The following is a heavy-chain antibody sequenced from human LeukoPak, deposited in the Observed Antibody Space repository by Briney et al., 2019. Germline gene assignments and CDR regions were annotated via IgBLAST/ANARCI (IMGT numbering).Heavy chain of an antibody. CDR2: ISSSSSYI. D-gene: IGHD1-26*01. J-gene: IGHJ6*02. V-gene: IGHV3-21*01. Sequence: PGGSLRLSCAASGFTFSSYSMNRVRQAPGKGLEWVSSISSSSSYIYYADSVKGRFTISRDNAKNSLYLQMNSLRAEDTAVYYCARGSWSWDYYYGMDVWGQGTTVTVSS. CDR1: GFTFSSYS. CDR3: ARGSWSWDYYYGMDV.